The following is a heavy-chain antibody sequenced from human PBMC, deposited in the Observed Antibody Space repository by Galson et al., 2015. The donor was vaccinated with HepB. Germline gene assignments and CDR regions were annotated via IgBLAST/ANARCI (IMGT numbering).Heavy chain of an antibody. Sequence: SLRLSCAASGFTFSSYGIHWVRQAPGKGLEWVASIRYDGSNQYYADSVKGRFTISRDNSKNTLYLQMNSLRAEDTAVYYCAKRWGSSETLDSWGQGALVTVSS. D-gene: IGHD2-2*01. J-gene: IGHJ4*02. CDR2: IRYDGSNQ. V-gene: IGHV3-30*02. CDR1: GFTFSSYG. CDR3: AKRWGSSETLDS.